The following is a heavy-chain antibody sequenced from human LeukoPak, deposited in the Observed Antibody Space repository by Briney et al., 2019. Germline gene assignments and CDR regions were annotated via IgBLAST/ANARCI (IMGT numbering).Heavy chain of an antibody. V-gene: IGHV4-59*12. D-gene: IGHD4-17*01. CDR2: IYYSGST. CDR1: GGSISSYY. CDR3: ARDDGDYGFNAFDI. J-gene: IGHJ3*02. Sequence: SETLSPTCTVSGGSISSYYWSWIRQPPGKGLEWIGYIYYSGSTYYNPSLKSRVTISVDTSKNQFSLKLSSVTAADTAVYYCARDDGDYGFNAFDIWGQGTMVTVSS.